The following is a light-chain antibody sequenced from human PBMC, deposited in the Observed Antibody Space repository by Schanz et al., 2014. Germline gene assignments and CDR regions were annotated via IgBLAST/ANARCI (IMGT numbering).Light chain of an antibody. J-gene: IGLJ3*02. CDR3: ASYAGSRV. Sequence: QSALTQPPSASGSPGQSVTISCTGTSSDVGGYNFVSWYQQHPGKAPKLMIYEVNKRPSGVPARFSGSKSGNTASLTVSGLQADDEADYYCASYAGSRVFGGGTKVTVL. V-gene: IGLV2-8*01. CDR2: EVN. CDR1: SSDVGGYNF.